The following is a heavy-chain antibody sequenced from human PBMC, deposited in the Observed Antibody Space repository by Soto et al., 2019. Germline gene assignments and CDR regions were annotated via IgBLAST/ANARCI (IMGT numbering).Heavy chain of an antibody. J-gene: IGHJ4*02. CDR2: IYYSGST. V-gene: IGHV4-31*03. CDR3: ARDSGHYGDYALDY. CDR1: GGSISSGGYY. Sequence: SETLSLTCTVSGGSISSGGYYWSWIRQHPGKGLEWIGYIYYSGSTYYNTSLKSRVAISVDTSKKQFSLKLSSVTAADTAVYYCARDSGHYGDYALDYWGQGTLVTVSS. D-gene: IGHD4-17*01.